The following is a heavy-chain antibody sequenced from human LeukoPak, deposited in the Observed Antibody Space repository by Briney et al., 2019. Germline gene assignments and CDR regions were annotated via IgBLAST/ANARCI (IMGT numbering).Heavy chain of an antibody. D-gene: IGHD3-22*01. Sequence: GGSLRLSCAASGFTFNSYGMHWVRQAPGKGLEWVAVISYDGSKKYYADSVKGRFTISRDNSKNTLYLQMNSLRAEDTAVYYCAKDRLGVVVKRFDFWGRGTLVTVSS. CDR3: AKDRLGVVVKRFDF. CDR1: GFTFNSYG. V-gene: IGHV3-30*18. J-gene: IGHJ2*01. CDR2: ISYDGSKK.